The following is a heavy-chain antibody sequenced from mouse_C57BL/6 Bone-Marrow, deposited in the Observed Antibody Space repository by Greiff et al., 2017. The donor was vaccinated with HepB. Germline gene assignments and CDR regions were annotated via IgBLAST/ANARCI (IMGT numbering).Heavy chain of an antibody. CDR1: GFNIKDDY. D-gene: IGHD1-1*02. CDR2: IDPENGDT. J-gene: IGHJ4*01. CDR3: TKSDGVGMDD. V-gene: IGHV14-4*01. Sequence: VQLQESGAELVRPGASVKLSCTASGFNIKDDYMHWVKQRPEQGLEWIGWIDPENGDTEYASKFQGKSTITADTSSNTAYLQLSSLTSEDTAVYYCTKSDGVGMDDWGQGTSVTVSS.